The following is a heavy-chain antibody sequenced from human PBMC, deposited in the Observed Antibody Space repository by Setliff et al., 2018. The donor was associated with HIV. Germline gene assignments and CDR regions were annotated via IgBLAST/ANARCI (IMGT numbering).Heavy chain of an antibody. CDR3: ARGHPLYSGSYYGDY. CDR2: INHSAST. Sequence: SETLSLTCAVYGGSFSGYYWSWIRQPPGKGLEWIGEINHSASTNYNPFLKSRVSISIDTSKTQFSVKLSSVTAADTAVYYCARGHPLYSGSYYGDYWGQGTLVTVSS. D-gene: IGHD1-26*01. V-gene: IGHV4-34*01. CDR1: GGSFSGYY. J-gene: IGHJ4*02.